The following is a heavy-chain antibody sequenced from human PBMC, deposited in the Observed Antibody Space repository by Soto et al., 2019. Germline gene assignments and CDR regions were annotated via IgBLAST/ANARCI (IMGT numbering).Heavy chain of an antibody. D-gene: IGHD1-26*01. CDR1: GFTFSSYG. J-gene: IGHJ4*02. CDR2: ISYDGSNK. V-gene: IGHV3-30*18. Sequence: GESLKISCAASGFTFSSYGMHWVRQAPGKGLEWVAVISYDGSNKYYADSVKGRFTISSDNSKKTVYLHLSSLRRDDTAKYYCVKDWVGGSNRYQLDYWGQGTVVTVSS. CDR3: VKDWVGGSNRYQLDY.